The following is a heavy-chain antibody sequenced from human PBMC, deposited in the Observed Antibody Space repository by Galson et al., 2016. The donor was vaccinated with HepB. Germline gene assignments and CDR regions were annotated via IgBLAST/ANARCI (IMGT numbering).Heavy chain of an antibody. CDR3: ARGRFGDFDY. Sequence: SLRLSCAASGSRFSSFWMSWVRQAPGKGLEWVANRNQDGGITGYADSVKGRFTISRDNAKNSLYLQMNSLRAEDTALYHCARGRFGDFDYWGQGTLVTVSS. CDR1: GSRFSSFW. V-gene: IGHV3-7*03. J-gene: IGHJ4*02. D-gene: IGHD3-16*01. CDR2: RNQDGGIT.